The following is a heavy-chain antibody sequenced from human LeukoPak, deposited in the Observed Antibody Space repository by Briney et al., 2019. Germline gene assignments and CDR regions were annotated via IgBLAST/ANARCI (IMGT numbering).Heavy chain of an antibody. CDR3: AREASSKYSGSHYGFFDY. CDR1: GYTFTGYH. Sequence: GASVKVSCKASGYTFTGYHMHWVRQAPGQGLEWMGWINPNSGGTNYAQKFQVRVTLTRDTSISTAYMELSRLRSDDTAVYFCAREASSKYSGSHYGFFDYWGQGTLVTVSS. J-gene: IGHJ4*02. D-gene: IGHD1-26*01. V-gene: IGHV1-2*02. CDR2: INPNSGGT.